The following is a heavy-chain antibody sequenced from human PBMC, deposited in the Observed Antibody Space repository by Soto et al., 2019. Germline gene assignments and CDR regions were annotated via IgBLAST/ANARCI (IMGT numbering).Heavy chain of an antibody. CDR3: ARDSGMVRGVMLLGAFDI. V-gene: IGHV4-31*03. J-gene: IGHJ3*02. Sequence: SETMSLTCTVSGGSISRVGYCWSWINPHPGKGLEWIGYIYYSGSTYYNPSLKSRVTISVDTSKNQFSLKLSSVTAADTAVYYCARDSGMVRGVMLLGAFDIWGQGTMVAVSS. CDR1: GGSISRVGYC. CDR2: IYYSGST. D-gene: IGHD3-10*01.